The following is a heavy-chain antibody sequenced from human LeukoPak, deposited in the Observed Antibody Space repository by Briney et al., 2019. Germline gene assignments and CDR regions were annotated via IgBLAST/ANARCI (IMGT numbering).Heavy chain of an antibody. V-gene: IGHV4-59*01. CDR2: IYYSGST. D-gene: IGHD6-19*01. CDR1: GGSISSYY. J-gene: IGHJ4*02. Sequence: PSETLSLTCTVSGGSISSYYWGWIRQPPGKGLEWIGYIYYSGSTNYNPSLKSRVTISVDTSKNQFSLKLSSVTAADTAVYYCAREGEGISSGWPLDYWGQGTLVTVSS. CDR3: AREGEGISSGWPLDY.